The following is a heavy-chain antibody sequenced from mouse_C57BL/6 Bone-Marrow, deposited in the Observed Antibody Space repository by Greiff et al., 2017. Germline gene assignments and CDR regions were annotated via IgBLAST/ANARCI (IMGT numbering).Heavy chain of an antibody. J-gene: IGHJ3*01. Sequence: VQLQQSGAELVKPGASVKLSCKASGYTFTSYWMHWVKQRPGQGLEWIGMIHPNSGSTNYNEKFKGKATLTVDKSSSTAYMQLSSLTSEDSAVYYCARLGYGYSWFAYWGQGTLVTVSA. CDR2: IHPNSGST. CDR3: ARLGYGYSWFAY. V-gene: IGHV1-64*01. D-gene: IGHD2-2*01. CDR1: GYTFTSYW.